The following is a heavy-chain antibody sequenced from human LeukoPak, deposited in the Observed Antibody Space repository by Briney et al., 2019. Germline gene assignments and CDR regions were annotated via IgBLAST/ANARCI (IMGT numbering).Heavy chain of an antibody. CDR2: ISSSSSYI. CDR1: GFTFSSYS. V-gene: IGHV3-21*01. CDR3: ARDQADRGSTEGYYIDV. Sequence: GGSLRLSCAASGFTFSSYSMNWVRQAPGKGLEWVSSISSSSSYIYYADSVKGRFTISRDNAKNSLYLQMNSLRAEDAAVYYCARDQADRGSTEGYYIDVWGKGTTVTVSS. J-gene: IGHJ6*03. D-gene: IGHD2-2*01.